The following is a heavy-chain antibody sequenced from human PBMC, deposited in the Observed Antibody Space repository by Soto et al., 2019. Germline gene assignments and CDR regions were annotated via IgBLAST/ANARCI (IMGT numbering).Heavy chain of an antibody. V-gene: IGHV1-18*04. J-gene: IGHJ4*02. CDR3: ASAGLYYDFWSGYFSFDY. D-gene: IGHD3-3*01. CDR1: GYTFTNYG. CDR2: ISPYSGNT. Sequence: GASVKVSCKASGYTFTNYGISWVRQAPGQGLEWMGWISPYSGNTNSAQKLQGRVTMTTDASTSSAYMELRSLRSDDTAVYYCASAGLYYDFWSGYFSFDYWGQGTLVTSPQ.